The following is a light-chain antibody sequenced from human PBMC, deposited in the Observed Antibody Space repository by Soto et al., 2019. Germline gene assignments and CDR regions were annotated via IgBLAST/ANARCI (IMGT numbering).Light chain of an antibody. CDR1: QSVTSDY. CDR2: GAS. V-gene: IGKV3-20*01. Sequence: EIVLTQSPATLSLSPGERATLSCRASQSVTSDYLAWYQQKPGQAPRLLIHGASSRATGIPDRFSGSGSGTDFTLTISRLEPEEVAVYYCQQYGRPFGQGTKVDIK. CDR3: QQYGRP. J-gene: IGKJ1*01.